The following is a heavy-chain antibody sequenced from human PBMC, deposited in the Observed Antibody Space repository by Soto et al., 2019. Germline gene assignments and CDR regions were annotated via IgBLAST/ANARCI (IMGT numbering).Heavy chain of an antibody. V-gene: IGHV3-48*01. J-gene: IGHJ4*02. CDR2: ISSSSSTI. Sequence: GGSLRLSCAASGFTFSSYSMNWVRQAPGKGLEWVSYISSSSSTIYYADSVKGRFTISRDNAKNSLYLQMNSLRAEDTAVYYCVRESMITFGGVIVIVQSPFDYWGQGTLVTVSS. D-gene: IGHD3-16*02. CDR3: VRESMITFGGVIVIVQSPFDY. CDR1: GFTFSSYS.